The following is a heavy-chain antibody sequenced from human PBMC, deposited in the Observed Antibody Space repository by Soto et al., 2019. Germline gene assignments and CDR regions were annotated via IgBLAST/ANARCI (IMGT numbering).Heavy chain of an antibody. Sequence: QVQLVQSGAEVKKPGASVKVSCKASGYTFTSYGISWVRQAPGQGLEWMGWISAYNGNTNYAQQLQGRVTMTTDTSTSTAYMELRSLRADATAVYYWARDSVGATGYYYYGMDVWGQGTTVTVSS. CDR2: ISAYNGNT. D-gene: IGHD3-10*01. CDR1: GYTFTSYG. V-gene: IGHV1-18*01. J-gene: IGHJ6*02. CDR3: ARDSVGATGYYYYGMDV.